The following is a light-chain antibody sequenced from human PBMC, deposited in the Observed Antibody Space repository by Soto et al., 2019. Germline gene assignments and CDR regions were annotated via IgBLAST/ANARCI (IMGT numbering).Light chain of an antibody. V-gene: IGKV3-15*01. CDR2: DAS. Sequence: EIVMTQSPATLSVSPGERATLSCRASQSVSSNLAWYQQRPDQAPRLLIYDASTRATGIPARFSGSGSGTEFTFTISGRQSEDFAVYYCQQYNNWPPWTFGQGTKGETK. CDR3: QQYNNWPPWT. CDR1: QSVSSN. J-gene: IGKJ1*01.